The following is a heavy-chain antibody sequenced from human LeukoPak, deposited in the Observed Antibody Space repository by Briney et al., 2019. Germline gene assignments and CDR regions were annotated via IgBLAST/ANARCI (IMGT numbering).Heavy chain of an antibody. CDR3: ASNTDSGGTERQGDY. CDR1: GFTVSSNY. Sequence: PGGSLRLSCAASGFTVSSNYMSWVRQAPGKGLEWVSVIYSGSSTYYADSVKGRFTISRDNSKNTLYLQMNSLRAEDTAVYYCASNTDSGGTERQGDYWGQGTLVTVSS. J-gene: IGHJ4*02. V-gene: IGHV3-53*01. CDR2: IYSGSST. D-gene: IGHD2-15*01.